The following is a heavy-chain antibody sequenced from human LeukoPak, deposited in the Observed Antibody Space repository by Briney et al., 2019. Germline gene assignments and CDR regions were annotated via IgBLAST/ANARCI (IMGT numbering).Heavy chain of an antibody. D-gene: IGHD3-10*01. CDR3: ARLYGSGSYEIDY. V-gene: IGHV4-4*02. CDR2: IYHGGST. Sequence: SETLSLTCTVSGGSISSSKWWSWVRQPPGKGLEWIGEIYHGGSTNFNPSLKSRVTISVDKSKNQFSLKLSSVTAADTAVYYCARLYGSGSYEIDYWGQGTLVTVSS. J-gene: IGHJ4*02. CDR1: GGSISSSKW.